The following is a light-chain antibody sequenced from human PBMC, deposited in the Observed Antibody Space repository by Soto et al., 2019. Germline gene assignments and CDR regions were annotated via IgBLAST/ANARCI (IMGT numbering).Light chain of an antibody. Sequence: QSALTQPASVSGSPGQSITISCTGTSSDVGSYNLVSWYQQRPGKAPKLMIYEVSQRPSGVSNRFSGSKSGNTASLTISGLQTEDEADYYCCSYAGSDTYVFGTGTKLTVL. V-gene: IGLV2-23*02. J-gene: IGLJ1*01. CDR3: CSYAGSDTYV. CDR2: EVS. CDR1: SSDVGSYNL.